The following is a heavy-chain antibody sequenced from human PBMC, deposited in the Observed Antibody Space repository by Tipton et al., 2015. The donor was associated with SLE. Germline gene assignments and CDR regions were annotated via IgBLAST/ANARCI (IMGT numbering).Heavy chain of an antibody. D-gene: IGHD2-2*01. V-gene: IGHV4-38-2*02. CDR1: GYPINTDYY. Sequence: TLSLTCAVSGYPINTDYYWGWIRQPPGKGPEWIGSLYFGGNTYYNPSLKSRVTISLDTSKNQFSLKLNSVTAADTAVYSCAREAAIEGGAFDPWGPGVLVTVSS. J-gene: IGHJ5*02. CDR2: LYFGGNT. CDR3: AREAAIEGGAFDP.